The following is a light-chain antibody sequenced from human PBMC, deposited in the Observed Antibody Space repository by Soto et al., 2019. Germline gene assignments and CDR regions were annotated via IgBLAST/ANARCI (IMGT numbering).Light chain of an antibody. CDR3: QQYGFSPMCT. CDR2: GAS. J-gene: IGKJ2*02. Sequence: EIVLTQSPGTLSLSPGERATLSCRASQSLSAFLAWYQQQPGQAPRLLIYGASTRATGIPDRFSGSGSGTDFTLTISRLEPEDFGVYYCQQYGFSPMCTFGQGTKVDIK. V-gene: IGKV3-20*01. CDR1: QSLSAF.